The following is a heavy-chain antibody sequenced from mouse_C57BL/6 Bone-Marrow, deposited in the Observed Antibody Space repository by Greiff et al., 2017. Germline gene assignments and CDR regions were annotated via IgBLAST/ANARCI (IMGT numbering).Heavy chain of an antibody. CDR3: ASDLLYAY. CDR2: IYPRDGST. J-gene: IGHJ3*01. D-gene: IGHD2-1*01. CDR1: GYTFTSYD. V-gene: IGHV1-85*01. Sequence: QVQLQQSGPELVKPGASVKLSCKASGYTFTSYDINWVKQRPGQGLEWIGCIYPRDGSTKYNEKFKGKATLTVDTSSSTAYMELLSLTSEDSAVYYCASDLLYAYWGQGTLVTVSA.